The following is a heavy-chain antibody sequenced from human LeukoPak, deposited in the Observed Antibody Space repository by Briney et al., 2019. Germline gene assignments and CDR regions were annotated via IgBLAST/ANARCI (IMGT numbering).Heavy chain of an antibody. D-gene: IGHD2-21*01. J-gene: IGHJ4*02. CDR2: ISSSSSYT. V-gene: IGHV3-11*03. Sequence: AGSLRLSCTASGLTFSDYYMSWIRQAPGKGLEWVSYISSSSSYTNYVVSVKGRFTISRDNAKNSLYLQMNSLRAEDTAIYYCASGAARGTIHYWGQGTLVTVSS. CDR3: ASGAARGTIHY. CDR1: GLTFSDYY.